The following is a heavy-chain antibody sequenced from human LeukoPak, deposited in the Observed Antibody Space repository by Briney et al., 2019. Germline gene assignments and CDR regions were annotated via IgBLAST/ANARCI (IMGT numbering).Heavy chain of an antibody. D-gene: IGHD6-13*01. CDR2: INPNSGGT. V-gene: IGHV1-2*02. CDR3: ARGHSSSWQIYYYYYMDA. J-gene: IGHJ6*03. CDR1: GYTFTGYY. Sequence: ASVKVSCKASGYTFTGYYMHWVRQAPGQGLEWMGWINPNSGGTNYAQKFQGRVTMTRDTSISTAYMELSRLRSDDTAVYYCARGHSSSWQIYYYYYMDAWGKGTTVTVSS.